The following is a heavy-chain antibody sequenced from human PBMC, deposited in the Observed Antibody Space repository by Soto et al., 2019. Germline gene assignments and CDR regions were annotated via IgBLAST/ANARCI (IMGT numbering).Heavy chain of an antibody. Sequence: EVQLVESGGDLVQPGGSLRLSCAASGFTFSTYWMSWVCQAPGKGLEWLANIKEDGSEKYYVDSVKGRFTISRDNAKNSLYLQVNGLRAEDTAVYYCARGAGIGDYWGQGTLVTVSS. CDR3: ARGAGIGDY. CDR1: GFTFSTYW. CDR2: IKEDGSEK. J-gene: IGHJ4*02. D-gene: IGHD3-16*01. V-gene: IGHV3-7*04.